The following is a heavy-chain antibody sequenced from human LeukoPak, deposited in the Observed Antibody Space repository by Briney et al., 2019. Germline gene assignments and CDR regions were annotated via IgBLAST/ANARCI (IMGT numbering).Heavy chain of an antibody. V-gene: IGHV3-23*01. CDR2: ISGSGGST. D-gene: IGHD5-18*01. CDR3: AKDRYTYGPKDFDY. J-gene: IGHJ4*02. Sequence: PGGSLRLSCAASGFTFSSYAMSWVRQAPGKGLEWVSRISGSGGSTYYADTVKGRFTISRDNSKNTLYLQMNSLRAEDTAGYYCAKDRYTYGPKDFDYWGQGTLVTVST. CDR1: GFTFSSYA.